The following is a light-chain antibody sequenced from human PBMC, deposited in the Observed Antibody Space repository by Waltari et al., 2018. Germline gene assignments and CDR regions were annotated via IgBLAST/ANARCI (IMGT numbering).Light chain of an antibody. V-gene: IGLV2-23*01. CDR2: EGS. Sequence: YPRHPGKVPKLIIYEGSELPSRISDRFSGSKSGNTASLTIAGLQTEDEAEYYCYSYAGSSTWVFGGGTQLTVV. CDR3: YSYAGSSTWV. J-gene: IGLJ3*02.